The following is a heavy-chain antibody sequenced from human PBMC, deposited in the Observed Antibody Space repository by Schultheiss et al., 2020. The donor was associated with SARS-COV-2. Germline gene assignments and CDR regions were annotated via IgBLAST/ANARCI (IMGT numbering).Heavy chain of an antibody. Sequence: GGSLRLSCAASGFTFSSYSMNWVRQAPGKGLEWVSYISSSGSTIYYADSVKGRFTISRDNAKNSLYLQMNSLRAEDTAVYYCARVPGGGYSRPFDPWGQGTLVTVSS. J-gene: IGHJ5*02. D-gene: IGHD6-19*01. CDR2: ISSSGSTI. V-gene: IGHV3-48*04. CDR3: ARVPGGGYSRPFDP. CDR1: GFTFSSYS.